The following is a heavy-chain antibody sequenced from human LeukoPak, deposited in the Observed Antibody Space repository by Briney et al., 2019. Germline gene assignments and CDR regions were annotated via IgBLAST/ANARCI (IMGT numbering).Heavy chain of an antibody. D-gene: IGHD3-22*01. V-gene: IGHV4-34*01. CDR3: AIYPIYYDSSGYNFDY. CDR2: INHSGST. CDR1: GGSISSYY. J-gene: IGHJ4*02. Sequence: KTSETLSLTCTVSGGSISSYYWSWIRQPPGKGLEWIGEINHSGSTNYNPSLKSRVTISVDTSKNQFSLKLSSVTAADTAVYYCAIYPIYYDSSGYNFDYWGQGTLVTVSS.